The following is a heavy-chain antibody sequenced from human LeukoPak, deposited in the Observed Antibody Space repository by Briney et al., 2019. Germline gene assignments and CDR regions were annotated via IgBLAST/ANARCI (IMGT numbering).Heavy chain of an antibody. CDR1: GGTFSSYA. CDR2: IIPIFGTA. V-gene: IGHV1-69*05. D-gene: IGHD3-22*01. J-gene: IGHJ1*01. CDR3: ARAHDSSGYYYVGYFQH. Sequence: ASVKVSCKASGGTFSSYAISWVRQAPGQGLGWMGRIIPIFGTANYAQKFQGRVTITTDESTSTAYMELSSLRSEDTAVYYCARAHDSSGYYYVGYFQHWGQGTLVTVSS.